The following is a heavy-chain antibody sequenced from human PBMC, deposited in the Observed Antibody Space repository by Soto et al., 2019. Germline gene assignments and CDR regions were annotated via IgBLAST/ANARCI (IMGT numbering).Heavy chain of an antibody. D-gene: IGHD6-19*01. CDR1: GFSLSNGRMG. J-gene: IGHJ5*02. CDR2: IFSNDEK. Sequence: HVTLKESGPVLVKPTETLTLTCTVSGFSLSNGRMGVSWIRQPPGKALEWLAHIFSNDEKSYSTSLKSRLTISKDTSGSQVVPTMSNMDPVDTATYYCARTPGRGSGGWYTLWFDPWGQGTLVTVSS. V-gene: IGHV2-26*01. CDR3: ARTPGRGSGGWYTLWFDP.